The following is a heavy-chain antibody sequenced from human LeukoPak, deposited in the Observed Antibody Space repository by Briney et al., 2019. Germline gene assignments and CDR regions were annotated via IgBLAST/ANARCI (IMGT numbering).Heavy chain of an antibody. V-gene: IGHV3-23*01. D-gene: IGHD3-3*01. CDR1: GFTFRSYG. CDR3: AKAWTAGYDRAFFDS. J-gene: IGHJ4*02. Sequence: GESLKISCAASGFTFRSYGMTWVRQAPGKGIQWVSSISGGGVNTYYADSVKGRFTISRDNSRNTVYLQMNWLRVDDTATYYCAKAWTAGYDRAFFDSWGQGTLVTVSS. CDR2: ISGGGVNT.